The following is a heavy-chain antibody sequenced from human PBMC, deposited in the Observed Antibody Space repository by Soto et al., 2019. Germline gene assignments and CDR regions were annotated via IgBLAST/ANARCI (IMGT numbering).Heavy chain of an antibody. V-gene: IGHV4-38-2*02. CDR2: IIHSGNT. CDR1: DYSIGSGYY. Sequence: SETLSLTCTVSDYSIGSGYYWGWIRQPPGKGLEWIGSIIHSGNTNYNPSLKSRVTMSVDTSKNQFSLKLSSVIAADTAVYYCARDLRFLEWSRHGMDVWGQGTTVTVSS. CDR3: ARDLRFLEWSRHGMDV. J-gene: IGHJ6*02. D-gene: IGHD3-3*01.